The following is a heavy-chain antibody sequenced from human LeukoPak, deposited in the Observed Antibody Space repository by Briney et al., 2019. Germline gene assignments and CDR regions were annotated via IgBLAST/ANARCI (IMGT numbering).Heavy chain of an antibody. D-gene: IGHD7-27*01. CDR3: AKEDDSWGPNNLDL. CDR1: GFTFSDYY. V-gene: IGHV3-11*04. Sequence: PGGSLRLSCAASGFTFSDYYMSWIRQAPGKGLEWVSYIDTSSSVVYYANSVMGRFTVTRDNAKNSLYLQMNGLRDEDTAVYYCAKEDDSWGPNNLDLWGQGTMVTVSS. CDR2: IDTSSSVV. J-gene: IGHJ3*01.